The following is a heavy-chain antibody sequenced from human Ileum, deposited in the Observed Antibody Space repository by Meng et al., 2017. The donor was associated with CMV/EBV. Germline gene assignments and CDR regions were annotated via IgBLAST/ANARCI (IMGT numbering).Heavy chain of an antibody. J-gene: IGHJ5*02. CDR2: VHTSGST. CDR1: GGCIIGYY. Sequence: VRLQESGPGVVHPSAHLSRTCTLAGGCIIGYYWMWFRKSAGKGLEWIGQVHTSGSTDYNPSLKSRVTMSGDVSKNQFSLKLTSVTAADTAVYYCVKDRSNTWNKDWFDPWGQGTLVTVSS. CDR3: VKDRSNTWNKDWFDP. D-gene: IGHD1/OR15-1a*01. V-gene: IGHV4-4*07.